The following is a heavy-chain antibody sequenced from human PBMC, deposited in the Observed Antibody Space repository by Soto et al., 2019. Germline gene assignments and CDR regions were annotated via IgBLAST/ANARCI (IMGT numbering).Heavy chain of an antibody. CDR2: IVPIFNTA. CDR1: GGSLGTLE. D-gene: IGHD3-22*01. V-gene: IGHV1-69*12. J-gene: IGHJ4*02. Sequence: QVQLVQSGAEVKKPGSSVKVSCKASGGSLGTLEINWVRQAPGQGLEWMGGIVPIFNTAKFAPKFQGRVILIADETTATAYMVPTPLTPDDPAVFYCAREATPPSSAWHDWGQGTLVTVSA. CDR3: AREATPPSSAWHD.